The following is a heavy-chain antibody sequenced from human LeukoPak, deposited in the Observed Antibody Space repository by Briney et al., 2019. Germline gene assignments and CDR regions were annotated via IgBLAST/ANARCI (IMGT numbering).Heavy chain of an antibody. CDR2: VYSTGST. V-gene: IGHV4-4*07. D-gene: IGHD3-16*02. Sequence: SETLSLTCSVSGGSISSYYWSWFRQPAGKGLEWIGRVYSTGSTDYSPSLKSRVTMSVDTSKNQFSLRLSSVTAADTAVYYCAREGGSYRPLDYSGQGTLVTVSS. CDR3: AREGGSYRPLDY. J-gene: IGHJ4*02. CDR1: GGSISSYY.